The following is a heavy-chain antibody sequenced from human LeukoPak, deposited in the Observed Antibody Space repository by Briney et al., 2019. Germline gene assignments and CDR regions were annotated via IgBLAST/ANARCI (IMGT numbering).Heavy chain of an antibody. Sequence: ASVKVSCKASGGTLSSYAISWVRQAPGQGLEWMGRIIPIFGTANYAQKFQGRVTITTDESTSTAYMELSSLRSEDTAVYYCARDNTYSGYDPTDYWGQGTLVTVSS. J-gene: IGHJ4*02. CDR2: IIPIFGTA. V-gene: IGHV1-69*05. CDR3: ARDNTYSGYDPTDY. D-gene: IGHD5-12*01. CDR1: GGTLSSYA.